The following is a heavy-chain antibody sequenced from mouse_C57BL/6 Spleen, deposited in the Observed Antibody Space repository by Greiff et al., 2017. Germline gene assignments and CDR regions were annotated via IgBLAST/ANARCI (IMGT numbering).Heavy chain of an antibody. CDR3: ALYYDYDDWFAY. J-gene: IGHJ3*01. CDR2: IYPGDGDT. Sequence: VQLQESGPELVKPGASVKISCKASGYAFSSSWMNWVKQRPGKGLEWIGRIYPGDGDTNYNGKFKGKATLTADKSSSTAYMQLSSLTSEDSAVYFCALYYDYDDWFAYWGQGTLVTVSA. D-gene: IGHD2-4*01. V-gene: IGHV1-82*01. CDR1: GYAFSSSW.